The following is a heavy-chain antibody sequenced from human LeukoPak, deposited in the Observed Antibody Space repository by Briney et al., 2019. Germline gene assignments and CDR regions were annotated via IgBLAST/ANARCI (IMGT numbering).Heavy chain of an antibody. CDR3: AKEALTYYDFWSGYQFDY. J-gene: IGHJ4*02. Sequence: GGSLRLSCAASGFTFTTYSMNWVRQAPGKGLEWVSSISSDSTYMLYADSVKGRFTISRDNAKNSLYLQMNSLRAEDTAVYYCAKEALTYYDFWSGYQFDYWGQGTLVTVSS. V-gene: IGHV3-21*04. D-gene: IGHD3-3*01. CDR1: GFTFTTYS. CDR2: ISSDSTYM.